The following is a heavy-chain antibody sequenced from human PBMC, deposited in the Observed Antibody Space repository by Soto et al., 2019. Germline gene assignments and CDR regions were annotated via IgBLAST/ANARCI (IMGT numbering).Heavy chain of an antibody. CDR3: ARGTDYADLGNAEYFHP. CDR2: ISKDGSHS. CDR1: GFNFRTYG. V-gene: IGHV3-30*03. D-gene: IGHD4-17*01. Sequence: QVQLVESGGGVVQPGRSLRLSCAASGFNFRTYGIHWVRQAPGKGLEWVALISKDGSHSYYAHSVKGRFTTSRDNSQNKAFLQVNSLRADDMAVYFCARGTDYADLGNAEYFHPWGQGTLVTVSS. J-gene: IGHJ1*01.